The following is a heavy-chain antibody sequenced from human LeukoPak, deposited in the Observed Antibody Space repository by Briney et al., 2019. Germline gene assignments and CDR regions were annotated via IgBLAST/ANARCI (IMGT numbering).Heavy chain of an antibody. V-gene: IGHV1-2*02. J-gene: IGHJ5*02. CDR3: ASGGTGYNWFDP. CDR1: GYTFIGYY. Sequence: GASVKVSCKASGYTFIGYYMHWVRQAPGQGLEWMGWINPHSDGTNYAQKFQGRVTMTWDTSITTAYMELSRLRSDDTAVYYCASGGTGYNWFDPWGQGTLVTVSS. CDR2: INPHSDGT. D-gene: IGHD3-16*01.